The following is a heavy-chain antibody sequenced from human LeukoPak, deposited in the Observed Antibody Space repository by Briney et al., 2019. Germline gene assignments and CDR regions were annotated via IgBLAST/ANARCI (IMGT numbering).Heavy chain of an antibody. CDR2: ISGSGGST. V-gene: IGHV3-23*01. Sequence: GGSLRLSCAASGFTFSSYAMSWVRQAPGKGLEWVSAISGSGGSTYYADSVKGRFTISRDNAKNSLYLQMNSLRAEDTAVYYCARASGSYYEAWFDPWGQGTLVTVSP. CDR1: GFTFSSYA. D-gene: IGHD1-26*01. J-gene: IGHJ5*02. CDR3: ARASGSYYEAWFDP.